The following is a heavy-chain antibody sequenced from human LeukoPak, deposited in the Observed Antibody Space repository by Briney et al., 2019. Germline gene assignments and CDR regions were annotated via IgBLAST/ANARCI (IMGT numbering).Heavy chain of an antibody. V-gene: IGHV3-7*01. CDR1: GFTFSNFW. CDR3: AREETDP. CDR2: IKQDGSEQ. J-gene: IGHJ5*02. Sequence: GGSLRLSCAASGFTFSNFWMTWVRQAPGKGLEWVANIKQDGSEQYYVDSVKGRFTISRDNAKNSLDLQMNSLRAEDTAVYYCAREETDPWGQGTLVTVSS.